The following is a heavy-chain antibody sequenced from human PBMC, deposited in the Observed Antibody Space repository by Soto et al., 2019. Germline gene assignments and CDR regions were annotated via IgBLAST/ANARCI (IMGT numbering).Heavy chain of an antibody. J-gene: IGHJ6*02. CDR2: ISYDGSNK. D-gene: IGHD3-9*01. CDR3: AKDIRYFDWSVTYGMDV. CDR1: GFTFSSYG. Sequence: GGSLRLSCAASGFTFSSYGMHWVRQAPGKGLEWVAVISYDGSNKYYADSVKGRFTISRDNSKNTLYLQMNSLRAEDTAVYYCAKDIRYFDWSVTYGMDVWGQGTTVTVSS. V-gene: IGHV3-30*18.